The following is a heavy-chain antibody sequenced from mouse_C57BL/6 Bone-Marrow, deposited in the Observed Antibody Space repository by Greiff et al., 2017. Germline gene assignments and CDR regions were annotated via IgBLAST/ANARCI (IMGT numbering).Heavy chain of an antibody. CDR3: ARAPNWVYFDY. D-gene: IGHD4-1*01. Sequence: QVQLKESGAELVRPGTSVKMSCKASGYTFTNYWIGWAKQRPGHGLEWIGDIYPGGGYTNYNEEFKGKATLTADKSSSTAYMQFSSLTSEDSAIYYGARAPNWVYFDYWGQGTTLTVSS. CDR2: IYPGGGYT. V-gene: IGHV1-63*01. J-gene: IGHJ2*01. CDR1: GYTFTNYW.